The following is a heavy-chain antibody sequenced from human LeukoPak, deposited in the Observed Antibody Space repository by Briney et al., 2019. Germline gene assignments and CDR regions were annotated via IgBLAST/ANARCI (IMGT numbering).Heavy chain of an antibody. CDR1: GYTFTGYY. CDR2: INPNSGGT. Sequence: ASVKVSHTPSGYTFTGYYMHWVRQAPGQGLEWMGWINPNSGGTNYAQKFQGRVTMTRDTSISTAYMELSRLRSDDTAVYYCASSIVGATIDPWGQGTLVTVSS. J-gene: IGHJ5*02. D-gene: IGHD1-26*01. V-gene: IGHV1-2*02. CDR3: ASSIVGATIDP.